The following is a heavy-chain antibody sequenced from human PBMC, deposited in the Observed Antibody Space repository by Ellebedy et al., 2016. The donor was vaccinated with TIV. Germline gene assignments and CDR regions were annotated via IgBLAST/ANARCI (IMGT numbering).Heavy chain of an antibody. V-gene: IGHV4-30-4*01. CDR2: IYYSGST. Sequence: SETLSLXXTVSGGSISSGDYYWSWIRQPPGKGLEWIGYIYYSGSTYYNPSLKSRVTISVDTSKNQFSLKLSSVTAADTAVYYCARGPGYLLWFGEGRYYGMDVWGQGTTVTVSS. D-gene: IGHD3-10*01. CDR3: ARGPGYLLWFGEGRYYGMDV. CDR1: GGSISSGDYY. J-gene: IGHJ6*02.